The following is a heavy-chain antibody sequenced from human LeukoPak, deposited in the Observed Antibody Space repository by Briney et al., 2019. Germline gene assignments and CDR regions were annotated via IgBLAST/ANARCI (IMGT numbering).Heavy chain of an antibody. J-gene: IGHJ5*02. CDR3: ARGSAYYDFWSGYSPLGRWFDP. D-gene: IGHD3-3*01. V-gene: IGHV4-59*01. CDR2: IYYSGST. CDR1: GGSISSYY. Sequence: PSETLSLTCTVSGGSISSYYWSWIRQPPGKGLEWIGYIYYSGSTNYNPSLKSRVTISVDTSKNHFSLKLSSVTAADTAVYYCARGSAYYDFWSGYSPLGRWFDPWGQGTLVTVSS.